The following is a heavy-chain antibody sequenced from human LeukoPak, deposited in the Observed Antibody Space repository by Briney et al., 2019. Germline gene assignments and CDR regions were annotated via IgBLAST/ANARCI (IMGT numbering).Heavy chain of an antibody. CDR1: GGSISSSSYY. CDR2: IYYSGST. CDR3: ASLWFGESYDAFDI. Sequence: SGPTLVNPSETLSLTCTVSGGSISSSSYYWGWIRQPPGKGLEWIGSIYYSGSTYYNPSLKSRVTISVDTSKNQFSLKLSSVTAADTAVYYCASLWFGESYDAFDIWGQGTMVTVSS. D-gene: IGHD3-10*01. J-gene: IGHJ3*02. V-gene: IGHV4-39*01.